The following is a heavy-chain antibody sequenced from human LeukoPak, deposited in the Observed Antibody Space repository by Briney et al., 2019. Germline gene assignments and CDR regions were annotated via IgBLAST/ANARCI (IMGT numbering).Heavy chain of an antibody. CDR2: INHSGST. Sequence: SETLSLTCAVYGGSFGGYYWSWIRQPPGKGLEWIGEINHSGSTNYNPSLKSRVTISVDTSKNQFSLKLSSVTAADTAVYYCAREGGPLIFGVVVDAFDIWGQGTMVTVSS. J-gene: IGHJ3*02. CDR1: GGSFGGYY. D-gene: IGHD3-3*01. V-gene: IGHV4-34*01. CDR3: AREGGPLIFGVVVDAFDI.